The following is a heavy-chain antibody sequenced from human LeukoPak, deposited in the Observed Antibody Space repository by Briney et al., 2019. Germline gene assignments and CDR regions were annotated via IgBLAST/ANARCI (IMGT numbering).Heavy chain of an antibody. CDR2: INHSGST. CDR1: GGSFSGYY. D-gene: IGHD2-2*01. V-gene: IGHV4-34*01. CDR3: AKARGTSAATGYYYYMDV. Sequence: SETLSLTCAVYGGSFSGYYWSWIRQPPGKGLEWIGEINHSGSTNYNPSLRSRVTISVDTSKNQFSLKLSSVTAADTALYYCAKARGTSAATGYYYYMDVWADGTTVTVSS. J-gene: IGHJ6*03.